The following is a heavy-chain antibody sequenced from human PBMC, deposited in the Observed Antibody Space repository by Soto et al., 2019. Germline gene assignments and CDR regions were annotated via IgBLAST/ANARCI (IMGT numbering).Heavy chain of an antibody. J-gene: IGHJ6*02. CDR3: ARRTPEGGPMDV. V-gene: IGHV5-51*01. CDR1: GYSFSTYW. Sequence: PGESLKISCKGSGYSFSTYWIAWVRQMPGKGLEWMGIIYPGDSDTRYSLSLQGQVTISADKSISTAYLQWSSLKASDTAIYYCARRTPEGGPMDVWGQGTTVTVSS. D-gene: IGHD3-16*01. CDR2: IYPGDSDT.